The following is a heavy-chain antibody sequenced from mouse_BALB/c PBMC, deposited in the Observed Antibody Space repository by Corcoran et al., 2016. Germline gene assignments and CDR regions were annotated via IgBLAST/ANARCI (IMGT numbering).Heavy chain of an antibody. CDR3: ARKDGYYYDAMDY. CDR2: INPYNDGT. D-gene: IGHD2-3*01. V-gene: IGHV1S136*01. CDR1: GYTFTSSV. Sequence: EVQLQQSGPELVKTGASVKLSCKASGYTFTSSVMLWVKQKPGQGLEWIGYINPYNDGTKYNEKFKGKATLTSDKSSSTAYMKLSSLTSEDSAVYYCARKDGYYYDAMDYWGQGTSVTVSS. J-gene: IGHJ4*01.